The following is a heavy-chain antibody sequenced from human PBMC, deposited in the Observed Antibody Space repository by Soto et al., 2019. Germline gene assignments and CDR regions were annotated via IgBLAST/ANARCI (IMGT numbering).Heavy chain of an antibody. D-gene: IGHD6-19*01. CDR1: GYTFTSYY. Sequence: ASVKVSCKASGYTFTSYYMHWVRQAPGQGLEWMGIINPSGGSTSYAQKFQGRVTMTRDTSTSTVYMELSSLRSEDTAVYYCARGSYSSGWYGGWFDPWGQGTLVTVSS. J-gene: IGHJ5*02. CDR2: INPSGGST. CDR3: ARGSYSSGWYGGWFDP. V-gene: IGHV1-46*01.